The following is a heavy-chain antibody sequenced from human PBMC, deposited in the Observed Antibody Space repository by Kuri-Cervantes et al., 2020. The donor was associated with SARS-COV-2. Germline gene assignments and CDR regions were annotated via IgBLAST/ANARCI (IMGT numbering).Heavy chain of an antibody. CDR1: GFTFSDYY. D-gene: IGHD3-3*01. V-gene: IGHV3-11*05. Sequence: GGSLRLSCAASGFTFSDYYMSWIRQAPGRGLEWVSYISSSSYTNYADSVKGRFTISRDNAKNSLYLQMNSLRAEDTAVYYCARVVTRSITIFGVVTNYWYFDLWGRGTLVTVSS. CDR2: ISSSSYT. J-gene: IGHJ2*01. CDR3: ARVVTRSITIFGVVTNYWYFDL.